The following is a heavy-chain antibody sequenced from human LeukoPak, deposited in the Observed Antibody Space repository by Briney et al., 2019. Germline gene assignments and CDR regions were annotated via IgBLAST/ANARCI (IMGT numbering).Heavy chain of an antibody. CDR3: ARDRAESSRAARWTGWFDP. J-gene: IGHJ5*02. D-gene: IGHD6-6*01. CDR2: ISSNGGST. CDR1: GFTFSSYA. Sequence: PGGSLRLSCAASGFTFSSYAMHWVRQAPGKGLEYVSAISSNGGSTYYANSVKGRFTISRDNSKNTLYLQMGSLRAEDMAVYYCARDRAESSRAARWTGWFDPWGQGTLVTVSS. V-gene: IGHV3-64*01.